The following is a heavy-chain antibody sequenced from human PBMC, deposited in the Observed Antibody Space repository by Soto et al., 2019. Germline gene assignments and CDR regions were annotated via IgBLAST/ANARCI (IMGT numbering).Heavy chain of an antibody. V-gene: IGHV3-23*01. CDR1: GFTFGNYA. J-gene: IGHJ4*02. D-gene: IGHD6-19*01. Sequence: HPGGSLRLSCAASGFTFGNYAMSWVRQAPGRGLEWVSTISGNGAYTYYADSVKGRFTISRDNSKRTLYLQMTGLRAEDTAIYFCAKAIALADFDYWGQGALVTVSS. CDR2: ISGNGAYT. CDR3: AKAIALADFDY.